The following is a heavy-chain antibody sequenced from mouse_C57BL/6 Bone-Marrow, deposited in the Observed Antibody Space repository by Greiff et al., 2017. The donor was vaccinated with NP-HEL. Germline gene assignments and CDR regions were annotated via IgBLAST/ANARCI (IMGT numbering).Heavy chain of an antibody. V-gene: IGHV5-16*01. CDR3: ARDRGEIYAMDY. J-gene: IGHJ4*01. CDR2: LNYDGSST. CDR1: GFTFSDYY. Sequence: EVQGVESEGGLVQPGSSMTLSCTASGFTFSDYYMAWVRQVPEQGLEWVANLNYDGSSTYYLDSLKSRFIIAKDNAKNIRYLQMSSLKSVDTATYYCARDRGEIYAMDYWGQGTSVTVSS.